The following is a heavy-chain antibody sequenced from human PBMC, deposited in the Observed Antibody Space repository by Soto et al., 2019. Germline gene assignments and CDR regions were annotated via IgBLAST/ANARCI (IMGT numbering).Heavy chain of an antibody. D-gene: IGHD6-13*01. CDR2: IYTSGST. CDR3: ARDDGAAGPYYYGMDV. CDR1: GDSITSYC. J-gene: IGHJ6*02. V-gene: IGHV4-4*07. Sequence: SETLSLTCTVSGDSITSYCGNWIRQPPGKGLEWIGLIYTSGSTHYNPSPKSGLTMSVETSTNQFSLKLSMMTAADTAASYCARDDGAAGPYYYGMDVWGQGTTVTVSS.